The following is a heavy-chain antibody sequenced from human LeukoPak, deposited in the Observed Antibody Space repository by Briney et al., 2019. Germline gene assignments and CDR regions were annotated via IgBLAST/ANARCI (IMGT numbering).Heavy chain of an antibody. V-gene: IGHV1-18*01. J-gene: IGHJ4*02. D-gene: IGHD4-23*01. CDR3: ARLAYGANFFDD. CDR2: ISAYNGNT. Sequence: ASVTVSCKASGHTFTTSGVSWVRQAPGQGLEWMGWISAYNGNTNYAQKLQGRVTMTTDTSTSTDYMELRNSRSDDTAVYYCARLAYGANFFDDWGQGTLVTVSS. CDR1: GHTFTTSG.